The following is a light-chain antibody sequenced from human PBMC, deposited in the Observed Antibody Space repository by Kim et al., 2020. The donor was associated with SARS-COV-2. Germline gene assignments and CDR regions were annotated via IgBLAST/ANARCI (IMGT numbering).Light chain of an antibody. Sequence: GETLTISCARTGGSIATGYVHWYQQRPGRAPTTVIYEDDQRPSGVPDRFSGSVDSSSNAASLIISGLETEDEADYYCQSYDGTGWVFGGGTQLTVL. V-gene: IGLV6-57*03. CDR3: QSYDGTGWV. CDR1: GGSIATGY. CDR2: EDD. J-gene: IGLJ3*02.